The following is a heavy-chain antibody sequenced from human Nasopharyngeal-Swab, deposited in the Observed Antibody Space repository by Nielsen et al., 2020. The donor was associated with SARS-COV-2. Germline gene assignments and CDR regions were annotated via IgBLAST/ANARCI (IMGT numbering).Heavy chain of an antibody. D-gene: IGHD6-13*01. Sequence: SETLSLTCTVSGGSISSRSYYWGWLRHPPGKGLEWIGSLYYSGSTYYNSSLKSRVTISVDTSKNQFSRKLSSVTAADTAVYYCARHRYSSSWSWYFDYWGQGTLVTVSS. V-gene: IGHV4-39*01. J-gene: IGHJ4*02. CDR3: ARHRYSSSWSWYFDY. CDR2: LYYSGST. CDR1: GGSISSRSYY.